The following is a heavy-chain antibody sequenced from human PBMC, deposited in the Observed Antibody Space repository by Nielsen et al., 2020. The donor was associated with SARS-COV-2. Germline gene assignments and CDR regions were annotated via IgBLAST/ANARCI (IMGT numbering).Heavy chain of an antibody. D-gene: IGHD6-19*01. CDR3: ARNRYSSGWYENAFDI. CDR2: INPSGGST. J-gene: IGHJ3*02. V-gene: IGHV1-46*01. Sequence: WVRQAPGQGLEWMGIINPSGGSTSYAQKFQGRVTMTRDTSTSTVYMELSSLRSEDTAVYYCARNRYSSGWYENAFDIWGQGTMVTVSS.